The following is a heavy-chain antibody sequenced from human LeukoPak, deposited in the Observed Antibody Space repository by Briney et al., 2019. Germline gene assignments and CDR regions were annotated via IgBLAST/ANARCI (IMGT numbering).Heavy chain of an antibody. CDR2: IYYSGST. CDR1: GGSISSYY. D-gene: IGHD3-10*01. CDR3: ARDSSIDYGSGFVYDY. Sequence: SETLSLTCTVSGGSISSYYWSWIRQPAGKGLEWIGYIYYSGSTNYNPSLKSRVTISVDTSKNQFSLKLSSVTAADTAVYYCARDSSIDYGSGFVYDYWGQGTLVTVSS. J-gene: IGHJ4*02. V-gene: IGHV4-59*01.